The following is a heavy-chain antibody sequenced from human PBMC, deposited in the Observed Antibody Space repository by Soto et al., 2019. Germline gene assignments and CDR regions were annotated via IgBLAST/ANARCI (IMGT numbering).Heavy chain of an antibody. V-gene: IGHV4-30-4*01. J-gene: IGHJ5*02. CDR1: GGSISSGDYY. CDR2: IYYSGST. CDR3: ARVHLTGYYGSGGFDWFDP. Sequence: QVQLQESGPGLVKPSQTLSLTCTVSGGSISSGDYYWSWIRQPPGKGLEWIGYIYYSGSTYYNPSLKSRVTISVDTSKNQFSLKLSSVTAADTAVYYCARVHLTGYYGSGGFDWFDPWGQGTLVTVSS. D-gene: IGHD3-10*01.